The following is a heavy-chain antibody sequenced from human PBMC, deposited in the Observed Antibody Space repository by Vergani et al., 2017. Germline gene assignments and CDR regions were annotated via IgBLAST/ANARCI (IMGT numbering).Heavy chain of an antibody. V-gene: IGHV1-2*02. Sequence: QVQLVQSGAEVKKPGASVKVSCKASGYTFSDHHLHWVRQAPGQGLEWVGWININSGATKLAQKFQGRVTMGTDTSISPGYMELSSLRSDDTAVYYCARLATVVVPAARPLDLWGQGTLITVSS. J-gene: IGHJ4*02. CDR2: ININSGAT. D-gene: IGHD2-2*01. CDR1: GYTFSDHH. CDR3: ARLATVVVPAARPLDL.